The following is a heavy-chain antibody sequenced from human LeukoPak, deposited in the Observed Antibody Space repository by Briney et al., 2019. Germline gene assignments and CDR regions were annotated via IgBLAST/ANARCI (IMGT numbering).Heavy chain of an antibody. V-gene: IGHV4-28*01. J-gene: IGHJ6*02. CDR1: GFSISSGHW. CDR3: ARRIVPAAMPLYYHYGMDV. Sequence: SETLSLTCAVSGFSISSGHWWGWIRQPPGKGLEWIGYIYYSGSTYYNPSLKSRVTISVDTSKNQFSLKLSSVTAADTAVYYCARRIVPAAMPLYYHYGMDVWGQGTTVTVSS. D-gene: IGHD2-2*01. CDR2: IYYSGST.